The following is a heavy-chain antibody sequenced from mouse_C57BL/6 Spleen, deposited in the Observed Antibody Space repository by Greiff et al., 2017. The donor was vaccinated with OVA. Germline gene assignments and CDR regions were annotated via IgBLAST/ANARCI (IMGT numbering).Heavy chain of an antibody. V-gene: IGHV1-76*01. J-gene: IGHJ3*01. Sequence: QVQLQQSGAELVRPGASVKLSCKASGYTFTDYYINWVKQRPGQGLEWIARIYPGSGNTYYNEKFKGKATLTAEKSSSTAYMQLSSLTSEDSAVDFCARMGFDHYYDFAYWGQGTLVTVSA. CDR3: ARMGFDHYYDFAY. CDR2: IYPGSGNT. CDR1: GYTFTDYY. D-gene: IGHD1-2*01.